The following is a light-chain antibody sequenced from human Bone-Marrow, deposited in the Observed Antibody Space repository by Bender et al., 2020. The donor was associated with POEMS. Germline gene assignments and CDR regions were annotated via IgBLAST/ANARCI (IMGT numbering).Light chain of an antibody. CDR3: CSHAGRRTFV. Sequence: QSALTQPASVSGSPGQSITISCTGTSSDVGNYNFVSWYQQHPGKAPKLIIYEVTKRPSGVSNRFSASKSGDTASLTISGLQAEDEADYSCCSHAGRRTFVFGTGTLVTVL. CDR1: SSDVGNYNF. V-gene: IGLV2-23*02. J-gene: IGLJ1*01. CDR2: EVT.